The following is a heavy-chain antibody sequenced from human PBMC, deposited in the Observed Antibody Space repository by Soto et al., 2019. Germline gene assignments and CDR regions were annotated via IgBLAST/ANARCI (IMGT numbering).Heavy chain of an antibody. D-gene: IGHD4-4*01. Sequence: ASVKVSCKASGYTFTGYYMHWVRQAPGQGLEWMGWINANSGGTNYAQKFQGWVTMTRDTSISTAYMELSRLRSDDTAVYYCARGVGRDDYSTLNWFDPWGQGTLVTVSS. CDR2: INANSGGT. CDR3: ARGVGRDDYSTLNWFDP. CDR1: GYTFTGYY. V-gene: IGHV1-2*04. J-gene: IGHJ5*02.